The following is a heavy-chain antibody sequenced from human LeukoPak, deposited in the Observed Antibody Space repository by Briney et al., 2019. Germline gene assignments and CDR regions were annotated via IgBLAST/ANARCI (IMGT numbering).Heavy chain of an antibody. D-gene: IGHD3-9*01. Sequence: APVQTSCKTSGYIFTVKFLHWLRQAPGQELQWMGGIDPKSGGPVYGQNFRGRVTMTRDTSVSTAYMELSRLRSDDTAVYYCALENCYVDTGCSKSFDYWGPGTLVTVSS. CDR2: IDPKSGGP. V-gene: IGHV1-2*02. CDR3: ALENCYVDTGCSKSFDY. J-gene: IGHJ4*02. CDR1: GYIFTVKF.